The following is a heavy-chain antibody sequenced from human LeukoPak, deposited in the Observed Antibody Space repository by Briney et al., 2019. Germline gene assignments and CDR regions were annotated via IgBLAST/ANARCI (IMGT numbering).Heavy chain of an antibody. D-gene: IGHD1-1*01. Sequence: PGGSLRLSCTASGFIFNKYWMSWVRQAPGKGLEWVATVREDGAEKYYVDSVKGRITISRDNSKNTLYLQMNSLRAEDTAVYYCAKGSNNYPDNFDYWGQGTLVTVSS. CDR3: AKGSNNYPDNFDY. CDR2: VREDGAEK. V-gene: IGHV3-7*03. J-gene: IGHJ4*02. CDR1: GFIFNKYW.